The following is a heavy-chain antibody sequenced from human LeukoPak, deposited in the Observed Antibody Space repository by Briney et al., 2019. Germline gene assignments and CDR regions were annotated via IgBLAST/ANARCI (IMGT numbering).Heavy chain of an antibody. V-gene: IGHV3-48*01. CDR2: LSSDSSTI. CDR3: ARDLSSRGYTYGTPALTFQI. Sequence: GGSLRLSCAASGFTFSTYSINWVRQAPGKGLEWVSHLSSDSSTIHYADSLKGRCTISRDNAKNSLSLLMNSLRAEDTAFYYCARDLSSRGYTYGTPALTFQIWGQGTLVTVSS. CDR1: GFTFSTYS. D-gene: IGHD5-18*01. J-gene: IGHJ3*02.